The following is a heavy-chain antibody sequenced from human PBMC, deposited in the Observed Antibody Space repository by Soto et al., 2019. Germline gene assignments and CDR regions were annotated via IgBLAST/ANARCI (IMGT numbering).Heavy chain of an antibody. J-gene: IGHJ4*02. CDR1: GYTFTSYG. V-gene: IGHV1-18*01. CDR2: ISAYNGNT. D-gene: IGHD2-15*01. CDR3: ARDRPLDIVVVVAAPYYFDY. Sequence: ASVKVSCKASGYTFTSYGISWVRQAPGQGLEWMGWISAYNGNTNYAQKLQGRVTMTTDTSTSTAYMELRSLISDDTAVYYCARDRPLDIVVVVAAPYYFDYWGQGTLVTVSS.